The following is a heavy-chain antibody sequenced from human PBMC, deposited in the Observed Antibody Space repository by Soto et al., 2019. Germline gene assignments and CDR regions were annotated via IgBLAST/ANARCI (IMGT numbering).Heavy chain of an antibody. J-gene: IGHJ4*02. Sequence: QVHLVQSGAEVKKPGASVKVSCQGSGYAFTTYGIPWVRQAPGQGLEWMGWISAHNGNTNYAQKLQGRVTVTRDTSPSTASMELRSLRYDDTAVYDCARGRYGDYWGQGALVTVSS. CDR3: ARGRYGDY. D-gene: IGHD1-1*01. V-gene: IGHV1-18*01. CDR1: GYAFTTYG. CDR2: ISAHNGNT.